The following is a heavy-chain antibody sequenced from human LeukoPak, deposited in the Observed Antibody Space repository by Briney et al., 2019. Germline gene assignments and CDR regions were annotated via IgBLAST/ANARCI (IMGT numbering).Heavy chain of an antibody. CDR2: ISGSGRT. V-gene: IGHV4-34*01. J-gene: IGHJ5*02. Sequence: SETLSLTCAVYGGSFSGYYWSWIRQPPGKGLEWIGQISGSGRTNYNPSLKSRLTMSGNTSENQFSLRLSSVTAADTAVYYCARSRGEQWLVSWFDPWGQGTLVTVSS. CDR1: GGSFSGYY. D-gene: IGHD6-19*01. CDR3: ARSRGEQWLVSWFDP.